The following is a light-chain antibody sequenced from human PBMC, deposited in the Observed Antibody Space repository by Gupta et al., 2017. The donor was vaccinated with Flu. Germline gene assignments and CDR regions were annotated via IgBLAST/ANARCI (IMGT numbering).Light chain of an antibody. CDR2: DAS. J-gene: IGKJ2*03. V-gene: IGKV3-11*01. CDR1: QSVSSY. Sequence: EIVLTQSPATLSLYTGERATLSCRASQSVSSYLAGYQQKPGKAPRRLIYDASNRATGVPASCSGSRSGTDFTLTIISLGPEDVAVYYCQQRSNWPYSFGQGTKLEIK. CDR3: QQRSNWPYS.